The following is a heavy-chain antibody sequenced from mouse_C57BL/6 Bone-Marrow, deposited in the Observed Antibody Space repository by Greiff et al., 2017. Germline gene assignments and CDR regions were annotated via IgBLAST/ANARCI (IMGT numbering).Heavy chain of an antibody. V-gene: IGHV1-26*01. J-gene: IGHJ4*01. Sequence: EVKLQQSGPELVKPGASVKISCKASGYTFTDYYMNWVKQSHGKSLEWIGDINPNNGGTSYNQKFKGKATLTVDKSSSTAYMALRSLTSADSAVYYCARCGYDAMDYWGQGTSVTVSS. CDR2: INPNNGGT. CDR1: GYTFTDYY. CDR3: ARCGYDAMDY.